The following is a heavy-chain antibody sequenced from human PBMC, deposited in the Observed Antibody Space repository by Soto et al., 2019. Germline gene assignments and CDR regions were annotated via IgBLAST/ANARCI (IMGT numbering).Heavy chain of an antibody. CDR3: ARGHSTDCSNGVCSFFYNHDMDV. Sequence: VASVKVSCKASGYSFTDYHIHWVRQAPVQGLGWLGRINPKSGGTSTAQKFQGWVTMTRDRSISTVYMELTRLRSDDTAVYFCARGHSTDCSNGVCSFFYNHDMDVWGQGTTVTVSS. CDR1: GYSFTDYH. D-gene: IGHD2-8*01. V-gene: IGHV1-2*04. J-gene: IGHJ6*02. CDR2: INPKSGGT.